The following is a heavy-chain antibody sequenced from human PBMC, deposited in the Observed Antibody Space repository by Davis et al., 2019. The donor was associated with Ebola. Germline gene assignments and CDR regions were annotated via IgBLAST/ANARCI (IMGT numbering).Heavy chain of an antibody. J-gene: IGHJ3*02. V-gene: IGHV1-18*01. D-gene: IGHD2-2*01. CDR3: ARGVGYCISTSCPVFAFDI. Sequence: AASVTVSCKASGGTFRSYAISWVRQAPGQGLEWMGWISAYNGNTNYAQKLQGRVTMTTDTSTSTAYMELRSLRSDDTAVYYCARGVGYCISTSCPVFAFDIWGQGTMVTVSS. CDR1: GGTFRSYA. CDR2: ISAYNGNT.